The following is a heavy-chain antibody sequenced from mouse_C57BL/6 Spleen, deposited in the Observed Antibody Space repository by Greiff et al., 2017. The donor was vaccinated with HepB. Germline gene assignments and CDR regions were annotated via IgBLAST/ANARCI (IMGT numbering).Heavy chain of an antibody. D-gene: IGHD2-1*01. Sequence: EVKVVESGGDLVKPGGSLKLSCAASGFTFSSYGMSWVRQTPDKRLEWVATISSGGSYTYYPDSVKGRFTISRDNAKNTLYLQMSSLKSEDTAMYYCARSTTYYFDYWGQGTTLTVSS. J-gene: IGHJ2*01. CDR1: GFTFSSYG. CDR3: ARSTTYYFDY. CDR2: ISSGGSYT. V-gene: IGHV5-6*01.